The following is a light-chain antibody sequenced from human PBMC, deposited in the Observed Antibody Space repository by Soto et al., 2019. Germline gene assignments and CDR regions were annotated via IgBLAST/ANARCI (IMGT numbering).Light chain of an antibody. CDR2: DAS. CDR1: QDIKNY. Sequence: DIQMTHSPSSLSASVGDRVTMACEASQDIKNYLNWYQQKSGKAPKLLIYDASDLETGVPSRFSGSGSGTDFTFTINSLQPEDIATYYCQQYDNLPLTFGGGTKVDI. V-gene: IGKV1-33*01. J-gene: IGKJ4*01. CDR3: QQYDNLPLT.